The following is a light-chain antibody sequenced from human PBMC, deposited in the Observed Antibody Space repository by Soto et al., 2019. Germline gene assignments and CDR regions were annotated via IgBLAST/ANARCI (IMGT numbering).Light chain of an antibody. CDR2: GAS. J-gene: IGKJ1*01. V-gene: IGKV3-20*01. CDR1: QSVSSSY. CDR3: QQYGSWT. Sequence: EIVLTQSPGTLSLSPGERATLSCRASQSVSSSYLAWYQQKPGQAPRLLIYGASSRATGIPDRFSGSGSGTDFTLNISRLEPEDFAVYYCQQYGSWTFGQGTKVDI.